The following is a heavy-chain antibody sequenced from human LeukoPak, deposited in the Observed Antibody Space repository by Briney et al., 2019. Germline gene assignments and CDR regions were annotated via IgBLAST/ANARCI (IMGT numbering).Heavy chain of an antibody. CDR2: IYYSGKT. D-gene: IGHD1-1*01. J-gene: IGHJ5*02. V-gene: IGHV4-59*12. CDR3: ASWNLNWFDP. CDR1: GGSISSYY. Sequence: SETLSLTCTVSGGSISSYYWSWIRQAPGKGLECIAYIYYSGKTNYNPSLKSRVTISVDKSKNQFSLKLSSVTAADTAVYYCASWNLNWFDPWGQGTLVTVSS.